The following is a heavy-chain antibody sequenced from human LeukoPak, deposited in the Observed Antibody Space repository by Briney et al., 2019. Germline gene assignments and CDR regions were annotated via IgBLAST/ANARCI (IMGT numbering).Heavy chain of an antibody. Sequence: ASVKVSCKASGYTFTGYYIHWVRQAPGQGLEWMGWINPNSGGTNYAQKFQGRVTMTRDTSISTAYMEVSRLRSGDTAVYFCARPLVYDSSGYWFDYWGLGTLVTVSS. CDR1: GYTFTGYY. CDR2: INPNSGGT. D-gene: IGHD3-22*01. V-gene: IGHV1-2*02. CDR3: ARPLVYDSSGYWFDY. J-gene: IGHJ4*02.